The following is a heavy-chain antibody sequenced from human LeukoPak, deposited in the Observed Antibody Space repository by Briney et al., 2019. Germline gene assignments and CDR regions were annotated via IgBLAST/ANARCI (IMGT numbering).Heavy chain of an antibody. J-gene: IGHJ4*02. D-gene: IGHD6-13*01. Sequence: RLXXAASGFTFSSXGMXXVRXXXXXXXXWVAFIRYDGSNKDYADSVKGRFTISKDNSKNTLYLQMNSLRAEDTAVYYCAKDGSSWNFDYWGQGTLVTVSS. V-gene: IGHV3-30*02. CDR1: GFTFSSXG. CDR3: AKDGSSWNFDY. CDR2: IRYDGSNK.